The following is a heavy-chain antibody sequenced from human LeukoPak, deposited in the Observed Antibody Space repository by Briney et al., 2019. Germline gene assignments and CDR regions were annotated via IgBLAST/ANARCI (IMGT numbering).Heavy chain of an antibody. D-gene: IGHD4-17*01. CDR2: IIPILGIA. V-gene: IGHV1-69*04. Sequence: ASVKVSCKASGGTFSSYAISWVRQAPGQGLEWMGRIIPILGIANYAQKFQGRVTITADKSTSTAYMELSSLRSEDTAVYYCARRVTTVVKDAXDTWGQGTIVTV. CDR3: ARRVTTVVKDAXDT. J-gene: IGHJ3*02. CDR1: GGTFSSYA.